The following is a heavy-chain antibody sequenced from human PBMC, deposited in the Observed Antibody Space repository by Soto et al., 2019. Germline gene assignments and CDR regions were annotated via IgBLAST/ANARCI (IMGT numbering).Heavy chain of an antibody. D-gene: IGHD3-22*01. J-gene: IGHJ4*02. CDR2: IYYSGST. V-gene: IGHV4-31*03. CDR1: GGSISSGGYY. Sequence: SQTLSLTCTVSGGSISSGGYYWSWIRQHPGKGLEWIGYIYYSGSTYYNPSLKSRVTISVDTSKNQFSLKLSSVTAADTAVYYCARVSSPRLTMIKVPQTYYFDYWGQGTRVTVSS. CDR3: ARVSSPRLTMIKVPQTYYFDY.